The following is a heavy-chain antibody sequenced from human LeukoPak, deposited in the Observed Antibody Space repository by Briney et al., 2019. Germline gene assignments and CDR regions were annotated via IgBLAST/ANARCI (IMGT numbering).Heavy chain of an antibody. CDR2: IYHSGST. V-gene: IGHV4-38-2*01. CDR3: ARSRDANWFDP. CDR1: GYSISSGYY. Sequence: SETLSLTCAVSGYSISSGYYWGWIRQPPGKGLEWIGSIYHSGSTYYNPSLKSRVTISVDTSKNQFSLKLSSVTAADTAAYYCARSRDANWFDPWGQGTLVTVSS. J-gene: IGHJ5*02.